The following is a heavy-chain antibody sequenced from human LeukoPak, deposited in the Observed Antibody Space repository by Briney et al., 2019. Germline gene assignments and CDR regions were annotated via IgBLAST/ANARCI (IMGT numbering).Heavy chain of an antibody. CDR1: GGTFSSYA. D-gene: IGHD6-13*01. CDR2: MNPNSGNT. CDR3: ARLRAAAVSSPYYYGMDV. Sequence: ASVKVSCKASGGTFSSYAINWVRQATGQGLEWMGWMNPNSGNTGYAQKFQGRVTMTRNTSISTAYMELSSLRSEDTAVYYCARLRAAAVSSPYYYGMDVWGQGTTVTVSS. V-gene: IGHV1-8*02. J-gene: IGHJ6*02.